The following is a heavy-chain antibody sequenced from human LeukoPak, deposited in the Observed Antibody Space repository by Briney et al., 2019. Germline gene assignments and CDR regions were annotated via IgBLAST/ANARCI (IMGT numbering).Heavy chain of an antibody. V-gene: IGHV1-18*01. CDR2: VSPYHGNT. CDR3: ARDFGPADNPYFYYYMDV. Sequence: ASVKVSCKASGYTFTNYGINWVRQAPGQGLEWMGWVSPYHGNTNYAQKLQGRVTMTADTSTSTAYMELRSLRSDDTAVYYCARDFGPADNPYFYYYMDVWGKGTTVTVSS. CDR1: GYTFTNYG. D-gene: IGHD2-2*01. J-gene: IGHJ6*03.